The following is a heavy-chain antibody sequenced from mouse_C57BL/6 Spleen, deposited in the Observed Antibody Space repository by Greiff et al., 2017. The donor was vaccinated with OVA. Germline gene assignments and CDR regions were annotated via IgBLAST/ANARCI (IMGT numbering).Heavy chain of an antibody. CDR1: GYTFTDYN. Sequence: VQLQQSGPELVKPGASVKMSCKASGYTFTDYNMHWVWQREVKSLEWSGYIKANNGGTSYNQKFKGKATLTVNKSSSTAYMELRSLTSEDSAVYYCARKDWDDYWGQGTTLTVSS. D-gene: IGHD4-1*01. CDR3: ARKDWDDY. V-gene: IGHV1-22*01. CDR2: IKANNGGT. J-gene: IGHJ2*01.